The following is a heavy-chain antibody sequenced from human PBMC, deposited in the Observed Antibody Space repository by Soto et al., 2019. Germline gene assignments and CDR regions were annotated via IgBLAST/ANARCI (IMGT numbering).Heavy chain of an antibody. CDR2: IYYSGST. J-gene: IGHJ5*02. V-gene: IGHV4-59*01. D-gene: IGHD1-1*01. CDR3: ARGTGLERWGDWFDP. Sequence: SETLSLTCTVSGGSISSYYWSWIRQPPGKGLERIGYIYYSGSTNYIPSLKSRVTISVDTSKNQFSLKLSSVTAADTAVYYCARGTGLERWGDWFDPWGQGTLVTVSS. CDR1: GGSISSYY.